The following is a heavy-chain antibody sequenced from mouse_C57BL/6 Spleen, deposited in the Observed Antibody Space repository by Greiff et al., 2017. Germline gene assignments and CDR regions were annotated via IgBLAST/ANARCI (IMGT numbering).Heavy chain of an antibody. J-gene: IGHJ4*01. CDR1: GYTFTSYW. CDR2: IHPNSGST. CDR3: ARDRDYGRYYYAMDY. D-gene: IGHD2-4*01. V-gene: IGHV1-64*01. Sequence: QVQLQQSGAELVKPGASVKLSCKASGYTFTSYWMHWVKQRPGQGLEWIGMIHPNSGSTNYNEKFKSKATLTVDKSSSTAYMQLSSLTSEDSAVYYCARDRDYGRYYYAMDYWGQGTSVTVSS.